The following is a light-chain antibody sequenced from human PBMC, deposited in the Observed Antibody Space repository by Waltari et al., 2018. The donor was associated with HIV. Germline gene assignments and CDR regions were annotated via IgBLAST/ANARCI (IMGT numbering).Light chain of an antibody. V-gene: IGKV1-NL1*01. J-gene: IGKJ4*01. CDR1: QGISNS. CDR3: QQYYSTPPV. CDR2: DAS. Sequence: DIQMTQSPSSLSASVGDRVTIPCRASQGISNSLAWYQQKPGKAPKLLLYDASRLQSGVPSRFSGSGSGTDYTLTISRLQPEDFATYYCQQYYSTPPVFGGGTKVEIK.